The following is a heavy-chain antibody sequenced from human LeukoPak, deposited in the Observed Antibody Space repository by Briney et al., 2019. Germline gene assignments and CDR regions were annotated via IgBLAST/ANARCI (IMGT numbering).Heavy chain of an antibody. J-gene: IGHJ3*02. CDR1: GGSISSGDYY. D-gene: IGHD1-26*01. V-gene: IGHV4-30-4*01. CDR3: ARSEWEETGGAFDI. Sequence: PSETLSLTCTVSGGSISSGDYYWSWIRQPPGKGLEWIGYIYYSGSTYYNPSLKSRVTISVDTSKNQFSLKLSSVTAADTAVYFCARSEWEETGGAFDIWGQGTRVIVSS. CDR2: IYYSGST.